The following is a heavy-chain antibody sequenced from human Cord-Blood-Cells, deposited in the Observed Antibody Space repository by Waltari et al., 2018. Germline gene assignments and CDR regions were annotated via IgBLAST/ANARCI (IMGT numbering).Heavy chain of an antibody. V-gene: IGHV4-59*11. CDR1: GGSISSHY. CDR2: IYYSGST. Sequence: QVQLQESGPGLVKPSETLSLNCTVSGGSISSHYWSWIRQPPGKGLEWIGYIYYSGSTNYNPSLKSRVTISVDTSKNQFSLKLSSVTAADTAVYYCAREGAADSLDYWGQGTLVTVSS. D-gene: IGHD6-13*01. J-gene: IGHJ4*02. CDR3: AREGAADSLDY.